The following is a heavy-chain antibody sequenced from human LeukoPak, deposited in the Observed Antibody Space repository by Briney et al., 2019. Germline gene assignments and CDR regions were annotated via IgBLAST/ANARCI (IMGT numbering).Heavy chain of an antibody. D-gene: IGHD3-22*01. CDR1: GYTFTSYY. V-gene: IGHV1-46*01. J-gene: IGHJ6*02. Sequence: ASVKVSCKASGYTFTSYYMHWVRQAPGQGLEWMGIINPSGGSTSYAQKFQGRVTMTRDTSTSTVYMELSSLRSEDTAVHYCARDPDYYDSSGYCLWVCYGMDVWGQGTTVTVSS. CDR3: ARDPDYYDSSGYCLWVCYGMDV. CDR2: INPSGGST.